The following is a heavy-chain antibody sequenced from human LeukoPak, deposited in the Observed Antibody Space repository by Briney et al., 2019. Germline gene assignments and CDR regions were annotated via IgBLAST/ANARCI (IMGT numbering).Heavy chain of an antibody. CDR1: GGSLSSGGYS. CDR2: IHSSGTA. Sequence: SETLSLTCSVSGGSLSSGGYSWNWIRQPPGKGLEWIGYIHSSGTAYYNPSLKSRVTISLDRSKNQFSLNLTSVTAADTAVYYCARETPLRYFDPWGQGTLVTVSS. D-gene: IGHD3-9*01. J-gene: IGHJ5*02. CDR3: ARETPLRYFDP. V-gene: IGHV4-30-2*01.